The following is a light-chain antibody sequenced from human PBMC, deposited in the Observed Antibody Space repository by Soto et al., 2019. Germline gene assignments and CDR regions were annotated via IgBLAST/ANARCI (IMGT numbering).Light chain of an antibody. CDR1: SGSVSTNHF. J-gene: IGLJ2*01. V-gene: IGLV8-61*01. CDR2: STN. Sequence: QTVVTQEPSFSVSPGRSDTLTCGLSSGSVSTNHFPSWYQQTPGQAPRTLIYSTNIRSSGVPDRFSGSILGNKAALTITGAQADDESDYYCVLYMGSGISVFGGGTKLTVL. CDR3: VLYMGSGISV.